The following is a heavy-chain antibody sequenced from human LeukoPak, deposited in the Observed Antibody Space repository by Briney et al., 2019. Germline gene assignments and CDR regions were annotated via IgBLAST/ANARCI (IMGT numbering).Heavy chain of an antibody. Sequence: ASVKVSCKASGYTFTSYYMHWVRQAPGQGLEWMGIINPSGGSTRYAQKFQGRVTMTRDMSTSTVYMELSSLRSEDTAVYYCARGRYCSSTSCLFYYYYYYYMDVWGKGTTVTVSS. CDR2: INPSGGST. D-gene: IGHD2-2*01. V-gene: IGHV1-46*01. CDR1: GYTFTSYY. CDR3: ARGRYCSSTSCLFYYYYYYYMDV. J-gene: IGHJ6*03.